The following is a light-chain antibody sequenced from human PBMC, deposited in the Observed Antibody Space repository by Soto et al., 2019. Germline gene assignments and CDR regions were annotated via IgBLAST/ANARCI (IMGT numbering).Light chain of an antibody. V-gene: IGLV1-36*01. J-gene: IGLJ1*01. CDR1: SSNLGNNG. CDR2: YAD. CDR3: AARDDNLNRYV. Sequence: QSVLTQPPAVSEAPRQSVTISCSGSSSNLGNNGVNWYQQLPGKAPKLLIYYADLPSSGVSDRFSASKSGTSASLAISGLQSEDQPDYYFAARDDNLNRYVFGTGKKVTV.